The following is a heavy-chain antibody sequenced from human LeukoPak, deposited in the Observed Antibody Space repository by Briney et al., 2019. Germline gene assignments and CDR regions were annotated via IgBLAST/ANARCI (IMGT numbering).Heavy chain of an antibody. CDR1: GYTFTGYY. D-gene: IGHD1-26*01. CDR3: ARYSGSYQGSFDY. Sequence: ASVKVSCKASGYTFTGYYMHWARQAPGQGLEWMGWINPNSGGTNYAQKFQGRVTMTGDTSISTAYMELSRLRSDDTAVYYCARYSGSYQGSFDYWGQGTLVTVSS. CDR2: INPNSGGT. V-gene: IGHV1-2*02. J-gene: IGHJ4*02.